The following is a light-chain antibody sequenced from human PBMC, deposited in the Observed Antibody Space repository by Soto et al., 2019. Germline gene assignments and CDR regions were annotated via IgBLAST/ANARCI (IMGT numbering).Light chain of an antibody. CDR3: AAWDDSLNGVV. CDR2: SNN. J-gene: IGLJ2*01. V-gene: IGLV1-44*01. CDR1: SSNIGSNT. Sequence: QSVLTQPPSASGTPGQRVTISCSVSSSNIGSNTVNWYQQLPRTAPKLLIYSNNQRPSGVPDRFSGSKSGPSASLAISGLQSEDEADYYCAAWDDSLNGVVFGGGTKLTVL.